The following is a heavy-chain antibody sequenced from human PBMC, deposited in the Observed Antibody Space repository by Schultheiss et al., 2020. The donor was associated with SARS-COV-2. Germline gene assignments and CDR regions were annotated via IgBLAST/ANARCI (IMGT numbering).Heavy chain of an antibody. CDR1: GFSVSNNY. V-gene: IGHV3-66*01. D-gene: IGHD1-14*01. CDR2: IYIDGRA. Sequence: GGSLRLSCAASGFSVSNNYMSWVRQAPGKGLEWVSLIYIDGRAFYADSVKGRFTISRDNSKNTVYLQMNNLRAGDTAVYYCASTWNHDYWGQGTLVTVSS. CDR3: ASTWNHDY. J-gene: IGHJ4*02.